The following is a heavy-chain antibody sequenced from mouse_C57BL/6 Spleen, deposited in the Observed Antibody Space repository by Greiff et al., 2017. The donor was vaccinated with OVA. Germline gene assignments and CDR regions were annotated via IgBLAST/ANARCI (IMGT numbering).Heavy chain of an antibody. V-gene: IGHV1-9*01. D-gene: IGHD3-2*02. CDR1: GYTFTGYW. J-gene: IGHJ4*01. Sequence: QVQLQQSGAELMKPGASVKLSCKATGYTFTGYWIEWVKQRPGHGLEWIGEIFPGSGSTTYNEKFKAKAPFTADTSSNTAYMQLMSLTTEDSAIYDWARKRRQHRLHYAMDYWGQGTSVTVSS. CDR2: IFPGSGST. CDR3: ARKRRQHRLHYAMDY.